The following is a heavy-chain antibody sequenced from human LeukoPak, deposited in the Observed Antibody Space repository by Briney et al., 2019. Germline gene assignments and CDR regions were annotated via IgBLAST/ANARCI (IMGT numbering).Heavy chain of an antibody. Sequence: GGSLRLSCAASGFTFSTYWMHWVRQDPGKGLVWVSRISSDASITSYADPVKGRFTISRGNAKNTLYLQMNSLRAEDTALYYCATSARTYIGSSLDYWGQGTLVTVSS. D-gene: IGHD2-15*01. J-gene: IGHJ4*02. CDR2: ISSDASIT. CDR1: GFTFSTYW. CDR3: ATSARTYIGSSLDY. V-gene: IGHV3-74*01.